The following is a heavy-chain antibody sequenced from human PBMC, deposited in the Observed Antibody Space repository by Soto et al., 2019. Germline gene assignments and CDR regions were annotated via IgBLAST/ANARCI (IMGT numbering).Heavy chain of an antibody. J-gene: IGHJ4*02. Sequence: ASVKVSCKSSGYPFNTYYLHWVRQAPGQGLEWMGIIHPSGGGSTYAQKFQGRVTMTRDTSTSTVYMELSSLRSEDTAVYYCARPTYYYDSSGPPAYWGQGTLVTVSS. D-gene: IGHD3-22*01. V-gene: IGHV1-46*02. CDR1: GYPFNTYY. CDR3: ARPTYYYDSSGPPAY. CDR2: IHPSGGGS.